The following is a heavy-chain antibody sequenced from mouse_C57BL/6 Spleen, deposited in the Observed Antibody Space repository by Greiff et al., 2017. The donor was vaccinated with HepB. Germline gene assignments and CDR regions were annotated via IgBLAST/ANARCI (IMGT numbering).Heavy chain of an antibody. V-gene: IGHV1-52*01. CDR2: IDPSDSET. Sequence: QVQLQQPGAELVRPGSSVKLSCKASGYTFTSYWMHWVKQRPIQGLEWIGNIDPSDSETHYNQKFKDKATLTVDKSSSTAYMQLSSLTSEDSAVYYCARGDYGSPPYYFDYWGQGTTLTVSS. CDR3: ARGDYGSPPYYFDY. D-gene: IGHD1-1*01. CDR1: GYTFTSYW. J-gene: IGHJ2*01.